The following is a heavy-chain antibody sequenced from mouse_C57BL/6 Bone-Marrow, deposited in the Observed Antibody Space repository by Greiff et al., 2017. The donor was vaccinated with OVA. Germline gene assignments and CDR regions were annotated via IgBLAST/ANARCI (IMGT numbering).Heavy chain of an antibody. J-gene: IGHJ4*01. Sequence: QVQLKESGPGLVAPSQSLSITCTVSGFSFTSYGVDWVRPPPGQGLEWLGVIWGGGSTNYNSALMSRLSISKDNSKSQVFLKMNSLQTDDTAMYYCAKHDYRRAMDYWGQGTSVTVSS. CDR3: AKHDYRRAMDY. V-gene: IGHV2-9*01. CDR2: IWGGGST. D-gene: IGHD2-14*01. CDR1: GFSFTSYG.